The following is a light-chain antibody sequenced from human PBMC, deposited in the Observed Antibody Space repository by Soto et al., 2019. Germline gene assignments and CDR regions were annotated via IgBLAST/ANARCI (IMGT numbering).Light chain of an antibody. CDR3: QKYRT. J-gene: IGKJ1*01. Sequence: EIVLTQYPGTLSLSPGERATLSCRASQSVSSTYLAWYQQKPGQAPRLLIYGASSRATGIPDRFSGSGSGTDFSLTISRLEPEDFAVYYCQKYRTFGQVTKV. CDR1: QSVSSTY. V-gene: IGKV3-20*01. CDR2: GAS.